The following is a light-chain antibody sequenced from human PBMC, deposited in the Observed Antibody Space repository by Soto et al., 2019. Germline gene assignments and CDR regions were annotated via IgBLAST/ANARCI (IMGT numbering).Light chain of an antibody. CDR3: HQRQSWPRT. J-gene: IGKJ1*01. V-gene: IGKV3-11*01. CDR2: QTS. Sequence: EIVLTQSPATLSSFPGYRFTLSCRASQYINTRLAWYQHRPGQAPRLLIYQTSIRAAGTPARFSASGSGTDFTLTISDVQPEDFALYYCHQRQSWPRTFGQGTKVDIK. CDR1: QYINTR.